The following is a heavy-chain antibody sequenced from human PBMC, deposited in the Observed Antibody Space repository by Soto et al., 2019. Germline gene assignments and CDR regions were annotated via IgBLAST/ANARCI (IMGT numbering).Heavy chain of an antibody. V-gene: IGHV2-5*02. D-gene: IGHD3-10*01. J-gene: IGHJ3*02. Sequence: QITLKESGPTLVKPTQTLTLTCNFSGFSLSTSGVGVGWIRQPPGKALEWLAVIYWDDDKRYSPSLESRFTITKDTSKNQVVLTMTNMDPVDTATYYCAHTMVLDAFDMWGQGTRVTVSS. CDR2: IYWDDDK. CDR1: GFSLSTSGVG. CDR3: AHTMVLDAFDM.